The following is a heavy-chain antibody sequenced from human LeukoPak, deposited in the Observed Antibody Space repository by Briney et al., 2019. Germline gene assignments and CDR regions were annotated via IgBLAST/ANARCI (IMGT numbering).Heavy chain of an antibody. Sequence: GGSLRLSCAASGFTFSSYEMNWVRQAPGKGLEWVSYISSSGSTIYYADSVKGRFTISRDNAKNSLYLQTNSLRAEDTAVYYCASDVDTATFDYWGQGTLVTVSS. D-gene: IGHD5-18*01. CDR2: ISSSGSTI. CDR1: GFTFSSYE. CDR3: ASDVDTATFDY. J-gene: IGHJ4*02. V-gene: IGHV3-48*03.